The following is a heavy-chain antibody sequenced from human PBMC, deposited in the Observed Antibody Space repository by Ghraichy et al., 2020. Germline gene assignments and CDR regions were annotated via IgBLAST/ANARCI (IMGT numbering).Heavy chain of an antibody. Sequence: SETLSLTCTVSGGSITSSSYYWDWIRQPPGKGLEWIGSIYYGGSTYYNPSLKSRVTLSVDTSKNEFSLKLTSVTAADTAVYYCARRARTHFDYWGQGTLVTVSS. CDR2: IYYGGST. J-gene: IGHJ4*02. CDR3: ARRARTHFDY. V-gene: IGHV4-39*01. CDR1: GGSITSSSYY.